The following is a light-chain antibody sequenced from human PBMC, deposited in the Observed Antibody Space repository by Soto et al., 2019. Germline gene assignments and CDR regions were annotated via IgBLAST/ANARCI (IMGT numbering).Light chain of an antibody. CDR3: QKYSSVPV. J-gene: IGKJ3*01. CDR2: AAS. V-gene: IGKV1-27*01. CDR1: QGIRNF. Sequence: DNPMSQSPTSVSASVGDRDTITCRASQGIRNFVAWYQQKPGKAPKLLIYAASTLQSGVPSRFSGSGSGTDFTLTINSLQPEDVATYSCQKYSSVPVFGPGTKVEIK.